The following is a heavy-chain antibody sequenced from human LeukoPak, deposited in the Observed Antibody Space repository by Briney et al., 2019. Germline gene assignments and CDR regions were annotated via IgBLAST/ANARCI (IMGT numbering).Heavy chain of an antibody. CDR1: GFTFSSYA. Sequence: GGSLRLSCAASGFTFSSYAMSWVRQAPGKGLEWVSAISGSGGRTYYADSVKGRFTISRDNSKNTLYLQMNSLRAEDSAVYYCARDGPDFRAFDIWGQGTMVTVSS. V-gene: IGHV3-23*01. J-gene: IGHJ3*02. CDR2: ISGSGGRT. CDR3: ARDGPDFRAFDI.